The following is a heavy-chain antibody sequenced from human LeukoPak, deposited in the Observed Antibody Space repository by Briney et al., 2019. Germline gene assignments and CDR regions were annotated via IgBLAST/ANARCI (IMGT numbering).Heavy chain of an antibody. CDR3: ARHNLRGGYYY. CDR1: GFIFSNYW. D-gene: IGHD3-22*01. V-gene: IGHV3-7*01. J-gene: IGHJ4*02. CDR2: IKKDGSET. Sequence: GGSLRLSCATSGFIFSNYWMSWVRQAPGKGLEWVANIKKDGSETYYVDSVKGRFTISRDDAKNSLYLQMSSLRAEDTAVYYCARHNLRGGYYYWGQGTLVTVSS.